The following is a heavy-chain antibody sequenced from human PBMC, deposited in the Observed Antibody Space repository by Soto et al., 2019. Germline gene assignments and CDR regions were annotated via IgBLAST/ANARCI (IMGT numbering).Heavy chain of an antibody. CDR1: GFAFNTYA. Sequence: EVQLLESGGGLVQPGGSLRLSCAASGFAFNTYAMDWVRQAPGKGLEWVSSISGSGDRTYYADSVKGRFTISRDNSENTLYLEMNSLRAEDTAVYYCANSDRGGSRNSTFWGQGTLVTVSS. CDR2: ISGSGDRT. J-gene: IGHJ4*02. V-gene: IGHV3-23*01. D-gene: IGHD3-10*01. CDR3: ANSDRGGSRNSTF.